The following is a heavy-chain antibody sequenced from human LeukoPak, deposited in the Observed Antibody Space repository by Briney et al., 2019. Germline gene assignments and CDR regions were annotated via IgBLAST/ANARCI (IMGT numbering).Heavy chain of an antibody. Sequence: PSETLSLTCXVSGGSISSGGYYWSWIRQHPGKGLEWIGYIYYSGSTYYNPSLKSRVTISVDTSKNQFSLKLSSVTAADTAVYYCARDTQEMATTYYYYYYMDVWGKGTTVTVSS. CDR2: IYYSGST. V-gene: IGHV4-31*03. CDR3: ARDTQEMATTYYYYYYMDV. D-gene: IGHD5-24*01. J-gene: IGHJ6*03. CDR1: GGSISSGGYY.